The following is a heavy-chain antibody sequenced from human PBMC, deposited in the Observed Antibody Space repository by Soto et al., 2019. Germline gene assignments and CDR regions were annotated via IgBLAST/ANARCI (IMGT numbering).Heavy chain of an antibody. CDR2: FIPMFDLA. CDR3: ARDHYEDYTENGFEI. J-gene: IGHJ3*02. CDR1: GGTFNTDT. V-gene: IGHV1-69*08. Sequence: QVQLEQSGAEVKKPGSSVKISCRASGGTFNTDTITWVRQAPGQGLEWLGRFIPMFDLADYAQKFQGRVTLTADKSLNTAYLELSRLKSDDTAIYYCARDHYEDYTENGFEIWGQGTKVTVSS. D-gene: IGHD4-17*01.